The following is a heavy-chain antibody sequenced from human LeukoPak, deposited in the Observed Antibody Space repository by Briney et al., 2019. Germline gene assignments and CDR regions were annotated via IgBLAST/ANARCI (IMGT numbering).Heavy chain of an antibody. CDR3: ARDFNSAFEYSSSPDAFDI. Sequence: ASVKVSCKASGYTFTNFDINWVRQATGQGLEWVGWMNPKTGHTGSAQEFQGRVTITGDTSISTVYMELSSLRSEDTAVYYCARDFNSAFEYSSSPDAFDIWGQGTMVTVSS. D-gene: IGHD6-6*01. V-gene: IGHV1-8*01. CDR2: MNPKTGHT. CDR1: GYTFTNFD. J-gene: IGHJ3*02.